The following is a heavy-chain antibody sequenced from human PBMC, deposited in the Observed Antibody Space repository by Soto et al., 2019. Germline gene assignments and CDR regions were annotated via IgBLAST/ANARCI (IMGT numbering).Heavy chain of an antibody. J-gene: IGHJ4*02. CDR1: GFTFSSYW. V-gene: IGHV3-74*01. Sequence: GGSLRLSCAASGFTFSSYWMHWVRQAPGKGLVWVSRINSDGSSTSYADSVKGRFTISRDNAKNTLYLQMNSLRAEDTAVYYCAKPPNYYDSSGYYDYWGQGTLVTVSS. D-gene: IGHD3-22*01. CDR2: INSDGSST. CDR3: AKPPNYYDSSGYYDY.